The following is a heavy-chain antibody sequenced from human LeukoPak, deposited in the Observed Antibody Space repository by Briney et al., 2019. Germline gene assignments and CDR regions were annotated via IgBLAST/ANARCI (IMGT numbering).Heavy chain of an antibody. CDR3: AKDVHPPNYYGSGSYYKWGLDY. D-gene: IGHD3-10*01. V-gene: IGHV3-30*18. CDR2: ISYDGSNK. J-gene: IGHJ4*02. CDR1: GFTFSSYG. Sequence: GGSLRLSCAASGFTFSSYGMHWVRQAPGKGLEWVAVISYDGSNKYYADSVKGRFTISRDNSKNTLYLQMNSLRAEDTAVYYCAKDVHPPNYYGSGSYYKWGLDYWGQGTLVTVSS.